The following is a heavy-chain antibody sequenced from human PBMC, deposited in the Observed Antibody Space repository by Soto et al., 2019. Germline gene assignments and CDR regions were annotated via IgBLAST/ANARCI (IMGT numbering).Heavy chain of an antibody. CDR3: ARGVSGYDRLGYYYYMDV. CDR2: IYYSGST. CDR1: GGSISSYY. Sequence: PSETLSLTCTVSGGSISSYYWSWIRQPPGKGLEWIGYIYYSGSTNYNPSLKSRVTISVDTSKNQFSLKLSSVTAADTAVYYCARGVSGYDRLGYYYYMDVWGKGTTVTVSS. D-gene: IGHD5-12*01. V-gene: IGHV4-59*01. J-gene: IGHJ6*03.